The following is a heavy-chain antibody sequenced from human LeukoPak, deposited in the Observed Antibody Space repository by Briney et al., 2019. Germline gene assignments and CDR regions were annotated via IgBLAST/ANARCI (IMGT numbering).Heavy chain of an antibody. D-gene: IGHD3-10*01. V-gene: IGHV3-53*01. CDR3: AKARGGD. Sequence: GGSLRLSCAASGFSISSDHMSWVRQAPGKGLEWVSLVHNDGNIYYADYVKGRFTISRDDSKNTVYLQMNSLRAEDTAVYYCAKARGGDWGQGTLVTVSS. CDR1: GFSISSDH. J-gene: IGHJ1*01. CDR2: VHNDGNI.